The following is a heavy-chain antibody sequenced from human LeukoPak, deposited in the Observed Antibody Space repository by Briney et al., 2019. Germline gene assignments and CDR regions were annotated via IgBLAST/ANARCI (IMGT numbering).Heavy chain of an antibody. J-gene: IGHJ4*02. Sequence: ASVKVSCKASGYTFTGNYIHWVRQAPGQGLEWMGWINPNSGDTHYAQKFQGRVTMTRDTSISTAYMELSKLTSDDTAVYYCARIVGVTLNFDYWGQGTLVTVSS. V-gene: IGHV1-2*02. CDR1: GYTFTGNY. D-gene: IGHD1-26*01. CDR3: ARIVGVTLNFDY. CDR2: INPNSGDT.